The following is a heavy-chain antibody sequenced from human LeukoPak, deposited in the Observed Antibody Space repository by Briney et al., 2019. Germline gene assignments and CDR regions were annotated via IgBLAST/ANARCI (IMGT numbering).Heavy chain of an antibody. CDR2: INAGNGNT. CDR3: ARDRRLRLYWYFDL. Sequence: ASVKVSCKASGYTFTSYAMHWVRQAPGQRLEWMGWINAGNGNTKYSQKFQGRVTITRDTSASTAYMELSSLRSEDTAVYYCARDRRLRLYWYFDLWGRGTLVTVSS. J-gene: IGHJ2*01. D-gene: IGHD5-12*01. V-gene: IGHV1-3*01. CDR1: GYTFTSYA.